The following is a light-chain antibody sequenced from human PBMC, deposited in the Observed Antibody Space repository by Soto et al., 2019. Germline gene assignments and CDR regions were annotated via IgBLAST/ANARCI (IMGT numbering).Light chain of an antibody. CDR3: QQYNSYSPLT. Sequence: DIQMTQSPSSLSASVGDRVTITCRASQSISSWLAWYQQKPGKAPKLLIFDAFSLESGVPSRFSGSRSGTEFTLTITSLQPDDYATYCCQQYNSYSPLTFGGGTKVEIK. CDR2: DAF. V-gene: IGKV1-5*01. J-gene: IGKJ4*01. CDR1: QSISSW.